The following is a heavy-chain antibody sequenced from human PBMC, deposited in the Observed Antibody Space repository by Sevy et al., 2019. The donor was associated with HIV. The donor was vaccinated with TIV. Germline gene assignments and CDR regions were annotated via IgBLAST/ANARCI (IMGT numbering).Heavy chain of an antibody. CDR1: GGSFSGYS. J-gene: IGHJ2*01. Sequence: SETLSLTCAVSGGSFSGYSWDWIRRPPGKGLEWIGASNHSGSTNDNPSLKSRVTISVDTSKNQFSLKLNFVTAADTAGYYCARGGDGVVPSPIIGLGPWTKYWYFDLWGRGTLVTVSS. V-gene: IGHV4-34*01. CDR3: ARGGDGVVPSPIIGLGPWTKYWYFDL. D-gene: IGHD3-3*01. CDR2: SNHSGST.